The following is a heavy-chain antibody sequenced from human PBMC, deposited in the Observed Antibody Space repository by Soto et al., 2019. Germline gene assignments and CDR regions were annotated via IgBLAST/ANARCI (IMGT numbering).Heavy chain of an antibody. CDR3: ARVGLLGASRNWYFDL. Sequence: EVQLVQSGAEMKKPGESLKISCKGSGYIFADYWIAWVRQMPGKGLEWMGIVYPYFSDIRYSPSFQGQVTISADKSISTAYLQWNSLKASDTAVYCCARVGLLGASRNWYFDLWGRGTLVTVSS. D-gene: IGHD1-26*01. CDR1: GYIFADYW. V-gene: IGHV5-51*01. CDR2: VYPYFSDI. J-gene: IGHJ2*01.